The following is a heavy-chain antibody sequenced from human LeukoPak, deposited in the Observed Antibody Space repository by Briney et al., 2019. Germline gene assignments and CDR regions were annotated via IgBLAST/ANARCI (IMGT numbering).Heavy chain of an antibody. J-gene: IGHJ2*01. CDR3: ARGGGTIFGVVTILWYFDL. CDR2: INPSGGST. D-gene: IGHD3-3*01. V-gene: IGHV1-46*01. Sequence: EASVKVSCKASGYTFTSYYMHWVRQAPGQGLEWMGIINPSGGSTSYAQKFQGRVTMTRDTSTSTVYMELSSLRSEDTAMYYCARGGGTIFGVVTILWYFDLWGRGTLVTVSS. CDR1: GYTFTSYY.